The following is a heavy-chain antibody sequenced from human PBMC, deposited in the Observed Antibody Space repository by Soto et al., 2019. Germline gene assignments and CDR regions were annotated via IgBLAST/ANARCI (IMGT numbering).Heavy chain of an antibody. CDR2: VSHDERKT. CDR3: AKGGLQWLVTSDFNY. CDR1: GFTFSDYA. D-gene: IGHD6-19*01. V-gene: IGHV3-30*18. Sequence: VQLVESGGGVVQPGRSLRLSCAASGFTFSDYAMHWVRQAPGKGLEWVAVVSHDERKTHYADSVKGRFTISRDSSKNTISLEMTSQRAEDTAVYYCAKGGLQWLVTSDFNYWGQGALVTVSS. J-gene: IGHJ4*02.